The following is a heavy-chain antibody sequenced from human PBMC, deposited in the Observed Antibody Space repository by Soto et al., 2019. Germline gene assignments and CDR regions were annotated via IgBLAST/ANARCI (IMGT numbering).Heavy chain of an antibody. CDR2: IRSKAYGGTT. CDR3: TRGGDTAMVTFSDY. J-gene: IGHJ4*02. V-gene: IGHV3-49*03. CDR1: GFTFGDYA. Sequence: GGSLRLSCTASGFTFGDYAMSWFRQAPGKGLEWVGFIRSKAYGGTTEYAASVKGRFTISRDDSKSIAYLQMNSLKTEDTSVYYCTRGGDTAMVTFSDYWGQGTLVTVSS. D-gene: IGHD5-18*01.